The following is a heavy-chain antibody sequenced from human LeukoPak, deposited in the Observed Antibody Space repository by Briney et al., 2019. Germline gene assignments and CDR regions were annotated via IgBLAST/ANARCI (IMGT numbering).Heavy chain of an antibody. CDR2: ISGSGGST. Sequence: GGSLRLSCATSGFTFSSYAMSWVRQAPGKGLEWVSAISGSGGSTDYADSVKGRFTISRDNSKNALYLQMTSLRAEDTAVYYCAKLIGGYLLSRYYMDVWGKGTTVTVSS. CDR3: AKLIGGYLLSRYYMDV. J-gene: IGHJ6*03. D-gene: IGHD3-22*01. CDR1: GFTFSSYA. V-gene: IGHV3-23*01.